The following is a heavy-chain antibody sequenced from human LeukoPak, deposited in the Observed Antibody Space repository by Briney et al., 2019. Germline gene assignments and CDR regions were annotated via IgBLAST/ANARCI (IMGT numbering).Heavy chain of an antibody. CDR2: ISSLTNDT. J-gene: IGHJ4*02. V-gene: IGHV3-48*01. CDR1: DSAFSNYT. Sequence: PGGSLRLSCVISDSAFSNYTMSWVRLPPGRGLEWVSSISSLTNDTYYADSLKGRFTISRDTAKNSLYLHMNRLRPEDTAIYYCTIRLDYWGRGVQVTVSS. CDR3: TIRLDY. D-gene: IGHD3-16*01.